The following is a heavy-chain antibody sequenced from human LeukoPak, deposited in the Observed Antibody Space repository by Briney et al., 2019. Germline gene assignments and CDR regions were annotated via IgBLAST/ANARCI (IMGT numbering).Heavy chain of an antibody. V-gene: IGHV3-11*01. Sequence: GGSLRLSCAASGFTFSDYYMSWIRQAPGKGLEWVSYISSSGSTIYYADSVKGRFTISRDNAKNSLYLQMNSLRAEDTAVYYCASLYYYDSSGYYYAPTRPSGAFDIWGQGTMVTVSS. CDR2: ISSSGSTI. CDR3: ASLYYYDSSGYYYAPTRPSGAFDI. CDR1: GFTFSDYY. J-gene: IGHJ3*02. D-gene: IGHD3-22*01.